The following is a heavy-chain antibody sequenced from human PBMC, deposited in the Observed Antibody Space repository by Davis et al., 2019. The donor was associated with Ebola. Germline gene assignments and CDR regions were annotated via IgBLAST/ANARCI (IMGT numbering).Heavy chain of an antibody. V-gene: IGHV3-30*03. D-gene: IGHD3-3*01. CDR3: ARAGFDEVLDY. CDR2: VSHSERER. CDR1: GFRVSDNY. J-gene: IGHJ4*02. Sequence: GESLKISCAPSGFRVSDNYMAWVRQAPGKGLEWVAVVSHSERERFYADSVKGRFTISRDNSENTLYLQMNSLTADDTSVYYCARAGFDEVLDYWGQGTPVTVSS.